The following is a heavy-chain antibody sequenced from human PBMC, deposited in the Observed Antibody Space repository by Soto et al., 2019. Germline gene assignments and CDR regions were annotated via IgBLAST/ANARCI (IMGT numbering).Heavy chain of an antibody. CDR1: GGTFSSYA. CDR2: IIPIFGTA. J-gene: IGHJ4*02. CDR3: ASSLLKVILPLGY. V-gene: IGHV1-69*13. Sequence: ASVKVSCKASGGTFSSYAISWVRQAPGQGLEWMGGIIPIFGTANYAQKFQGRVTITADESTSTAYMELSSLRSEDTAAYYCASSLLKVILPLGYWGQGTPVMASS. D-gene: IGHD3-3*02.